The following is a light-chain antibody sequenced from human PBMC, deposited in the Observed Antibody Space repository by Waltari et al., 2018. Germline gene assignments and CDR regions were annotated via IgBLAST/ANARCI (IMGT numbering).Light chain of an antibody. CDR1: SSNIGRNS. J-gene: IGLJ2*01. V-gene: IGLV1-47*02. Sequence: QSVLSQPPSASEAARKTVTISCSGSSSNIGRNSVSWYQQLPETAPKLLIYYNDQRASGVSGRFSGSKSGTSASLAISGLQTEDEADYYCAAWDDSLSGVLFGGGTRLTVL. CDR2: YND. CDR3: AAWDDSLSGVL.